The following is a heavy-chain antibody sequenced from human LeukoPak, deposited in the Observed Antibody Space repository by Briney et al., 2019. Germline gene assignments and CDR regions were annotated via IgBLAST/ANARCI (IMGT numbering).Heavy chain of an antibody. J-gene: IGHJ4*02. D-gene: IGHD1-26*01. CDR1: GFTVSSNY. Sequence: GGSLRLSCAASGFTVSSNYMSWVRQAPGKGLDWVSVICSGGNTYYADSVKGRFTISRDNSKNTLYLQMNSLRAEDTAVYYCARDRVGATTNFDYWGQGTLVTVSS. CDR3: ARDRVGATTNFDY. CDR2: ICSGGNT. V-gene: IGHV3-53*01.